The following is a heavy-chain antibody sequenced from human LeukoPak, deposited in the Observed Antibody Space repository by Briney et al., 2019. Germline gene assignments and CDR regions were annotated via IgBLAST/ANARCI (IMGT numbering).Heavy chain of an antibody. J-gene: IGHJ4*02. V-gene: IGHV4-39*01. CDR1: GGSVSSSSSY. CDR2: IYYTGST. CDR3: ARRGPGSGWSFDY. Sequence: SETLSLTCTVSGGSVSSSSSYWGWIRQPPGKGLEWLGDIYYTGSTNDNPSLQSRVAMSVDTSKNQFSLKLWSVTAADTAVYYCARRGPGSGWSFDYWGQGTLVAVSS. D-gene: IGHD6-19*01.